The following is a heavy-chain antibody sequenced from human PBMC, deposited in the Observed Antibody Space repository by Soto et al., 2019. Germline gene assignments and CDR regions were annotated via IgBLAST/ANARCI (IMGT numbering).Heavy chain of an antibody. D-gene: IGHD6-19*01. J-gene: IGHJ4*02. Sequence: QLQLQESGPGLVKPSETLSLTCTVSGGSISSSSYYWGWIRQPPGKGLEWIGSIYYSGSTYYNPSLKSRVTISVDTSKNQFSLKLSSVTAADTAVYYCARHRPATVAGTGSFDYWGQGTLVTVSS. CDR2: IYYSGST. V-gene: IGHV4-39*01. CDR1: GGSISSSSYY. CDR3: ARHRPATVAGTGSFDY.